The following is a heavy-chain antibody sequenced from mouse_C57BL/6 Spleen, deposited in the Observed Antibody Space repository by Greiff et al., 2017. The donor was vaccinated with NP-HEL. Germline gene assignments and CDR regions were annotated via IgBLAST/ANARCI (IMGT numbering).Heavy chain of an antibody. D-gene: IGHD2-2*01. CDR3: ANYGHDGVWCAY. V-gene: IGHV2-3*01. Sequence: VQLQESGPGLVAPSQSLSITCTVSGFSLTSYGVSWVRQPPGKGLEWLGVIWGDGGTNYYSALISRMGISKDNAKCQVVLKLNSLQTDDTATYYCANYGHDGVWCAYWGQGTMVTVSA. CDR2: IWGDGGT. J-gene: IGHJ3*01. CDR1: GFSLTSYG.